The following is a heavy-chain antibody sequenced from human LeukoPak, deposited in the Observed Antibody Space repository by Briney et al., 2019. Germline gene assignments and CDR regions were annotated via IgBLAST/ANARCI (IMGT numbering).Heavy chain of an antibody. Sequence: GGSLRLSCAASGFTFSNYNMNWVRQAPGKGLEWISYISSSGRTTNYADSVKGRFTISRDNAKNTLYLQMNSLRAEDTAVYYCAKDGEYYDFWSGYYSRYYYYGMDVWGQGTTVTVSS. D-gene: IGHD3-3*01. V-gene: IGHV3-48*01. J-gene: IGHJ6*02. CDR2: ISSSGRTT. CDR1: GFTFSNYN. CDR3: AKDGEYYDFWSGYYSRYYYYGMDV.